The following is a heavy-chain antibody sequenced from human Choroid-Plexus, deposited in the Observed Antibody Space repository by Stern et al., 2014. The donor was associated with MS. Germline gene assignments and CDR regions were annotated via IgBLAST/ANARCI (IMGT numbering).Heavy chain of an antibody. CDR1: GFTFGSCA. V-gene: IGHV3-30*18. J-gene: IGHJ5*02. Sequence: VQLVESGGGVVQPGRPQRLSCVASGFTFGSCAMHWVRQAPGKGLEWVAGVSYDGSNKYYADSVKGRFTISRDNSQNTLYMQMSSLRPEDTAVYYCAKDRQYLTYFFDHWGQGSLVTVS. CDR2: VSYDGSNK. CDR3: AKDRQYLTYFFDH. D-gene: IGHD2/OR15-2a*01.